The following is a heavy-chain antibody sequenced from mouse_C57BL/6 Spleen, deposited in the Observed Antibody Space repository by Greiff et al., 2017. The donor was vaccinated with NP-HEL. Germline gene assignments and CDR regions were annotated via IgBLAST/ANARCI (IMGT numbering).Heavy chain of an antibody. CDR2: INYDGSST. V-gene: IGHV5-16*01. CDR1: GFTFSDYY. CDR3: AREENYGSSQWYFDV. D-gene: IGHD1-1*01. Sequence: DVHLVESEGGLVQPGSSMKLSCTASGFTFSDYYMAWVRQVPEKGLEWVANINYDGSSTYYLDSLKSRFIISRDNAKNILYLQMSSLKSEDTATYYCAREENYGSSQWYFDVWGTGTTVTVSS. J-gene: IGHJ1*03.